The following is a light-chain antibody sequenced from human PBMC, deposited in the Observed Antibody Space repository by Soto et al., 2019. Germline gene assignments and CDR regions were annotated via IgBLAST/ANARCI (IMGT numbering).Light chain of an antibody. V-gene: IGKV1-5*01. Sequence: DIKMTQSPSTLSASVGDRVTITCRARQTISSWLAWYQQKPGKAPKLLIFDASILERGVPSRFSGSGSGTDFTLSISSLQPDDFGTYYCQQYNDYSYTFGQGTKLEIK. CDR2: DAS. J-gene: IGKJ2*01. CDR1: QTISSW. CDR3: QQYNDYSYT.